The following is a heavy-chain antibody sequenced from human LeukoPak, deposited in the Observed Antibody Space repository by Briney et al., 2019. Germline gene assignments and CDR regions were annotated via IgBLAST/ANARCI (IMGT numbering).Heavy chain of an antibody. CDR3: ARDFPHCSGGSCYSGWFGY. Sequence: GGSLRLSCAASGFTFSSYSMNWVRQAPGKGLEWVSYISSSSSTIYYADSVKGRFTNSRDNAKNSLYLQMNSLRAEDTAVYYCARDFPHCSGGSCYSGWFGYWGQGTLVTVSS. V-gene: IGHV3-48*01. CDR2: ISSSSSTI. J-gene: IGHJ4*02. CDR1: GFTFSSYS. D-gene: IGHD2-15*01.